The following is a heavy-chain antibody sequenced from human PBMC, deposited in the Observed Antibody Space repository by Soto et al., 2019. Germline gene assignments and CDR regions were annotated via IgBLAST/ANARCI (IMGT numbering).Heavy chain of an antibody. CDR2: INHSGST. CDR1: GGSFSGYY. V-gene: IGHV4-34*01. D-gene: IGHD6-6*01. CDR3: ARGRDKYYSSSPLGY. Sequence: PSETLSLTCAVYGGSFSGYYWSWIRQPPGKGLEWIGEINHSGSTNYNPSLKSRVTISVDTSKNQFSLKLSSVTAADTAVYYCARGRDKYYSSSPLGYWGQGTLVTVSS. J-gene: IGHJ4*02.